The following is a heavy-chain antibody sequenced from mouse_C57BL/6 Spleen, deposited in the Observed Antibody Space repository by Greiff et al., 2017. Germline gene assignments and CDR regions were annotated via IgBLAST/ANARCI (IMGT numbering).Heavy chain of an antibody. J-gene: IGHJ4*01. CDR3: ARGGLRRKDAKGY. V-gene: IGHV14-3*01. Sequence: VQLQQSVAELVRPGASVKLSCTASGFNIKNTYMHWVKQRPEQGLEWIGRIDPANGNTKYAPKFQGKATLTADTSSNTAYLQLSILTSEDAAIYYCARGGLRRKDAKGYWGQGTSVTVAS. CDR1: GFNIKNTY. D-gene: IGHD2-4*01. CDR2: IDPANGNT.